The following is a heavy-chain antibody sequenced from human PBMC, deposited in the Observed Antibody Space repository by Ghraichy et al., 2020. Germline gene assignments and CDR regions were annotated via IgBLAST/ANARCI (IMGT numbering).Heavy chain of an antibody. J-gene: IGHJ5*02. CDR2: IYYSGST. CDR3: ARVGDFWSGYLLFDP. D-gene: IGHD3-3*01. CDR1: GGSVSSGSYY. V-gene: IGHV4-61*01. Sequence: SETLSLTCTVSGGSVSSGSYYWSWIRQPPGKGLEWIGYIYYSGSTNYNPSLKSRVTISVDTSKNQFSLKLSSVTAADTAVYYCARVGDFWSGYLLFDPWGQGTLVTVSS.